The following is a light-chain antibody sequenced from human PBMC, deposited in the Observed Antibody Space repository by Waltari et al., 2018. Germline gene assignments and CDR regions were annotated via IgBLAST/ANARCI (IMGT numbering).Light chain of an antibody. CDR2: GNK. V-gene: IGLV1-40*01. CDR1: SSNIGAGYD. CDR3: QSYDISLRGV. J-gene: IGLJ3*02. Sequence: QSVLTQPPSVSGAPGQRVTISCTGSSSNIGAGYDVNCYQYLPGTIPKLVIYGNKNRTTGLPDRCAVAKYGTSASLGIPRRQAEDEAYYYCQSYDISLRGVFGGGTKLTVL.